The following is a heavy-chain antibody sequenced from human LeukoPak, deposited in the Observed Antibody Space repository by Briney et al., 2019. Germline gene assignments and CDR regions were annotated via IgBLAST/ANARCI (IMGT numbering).Heavy chain of an antibody. V-gene: IGHV1-18*01. CDR3: ARDSGYSKGLSAYYYYMDV. CDR1: GYTFTNYG. Sequence: ASVKASCKASGYTFTNYGISWVRQAPGQGLEWMGWISAYNGNTNYAQKLQGRVTMTTDTSTSTAYMDLRSLRTDGTAVYYCARDSGYSKGLSAYYYYMDVWGKGTTVTVSS. CDR2: ISAYNGNT. D-gene: IGHD6-13*01. J-gene: IGHJ6*03.